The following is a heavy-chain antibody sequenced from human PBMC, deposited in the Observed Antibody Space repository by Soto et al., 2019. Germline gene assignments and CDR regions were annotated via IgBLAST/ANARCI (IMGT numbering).Heavy chain of an antibody. CDR2: IYPGDSDT. Sequence: GESLKSSCKGSGYSFTSYWIGWVRQMPVKGLEWMGIIYPGDSDTRYSPSFQGQVTISADKSISTAYLQWSSLKASDTAMYYCARRPGYYYGSGSYSLSGPNFDYWGQGTLLTVSS. CDR1: GYSFTSYW. D-gene: IGHD3-10*01. V-gene: IGHV5-51*01. CDR3: ARRPGYYYGSGSYSLSGPNFDY. J-gene: IGHJ4*02.